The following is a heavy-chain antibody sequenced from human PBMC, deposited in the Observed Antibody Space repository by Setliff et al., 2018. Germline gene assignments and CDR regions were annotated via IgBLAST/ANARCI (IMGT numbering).Heavy chain of an antibody. J-gene: IGHJ6*03. CDR2: ISSNGRT. Sequence: SETLSLTCTVSGGSVTSYYWSWIRQAAGKGLEWVGRISSNGRTNYNPSLEGRVSMSVDTSKNQISLHLASMTTADTALYYCTRGRQNYYYMDVWGKGTTVTVSS. CDR1: GGSVTSYY. CDR3: TRGRQNYYYMDV. V-gene: IGHV4-4*07.